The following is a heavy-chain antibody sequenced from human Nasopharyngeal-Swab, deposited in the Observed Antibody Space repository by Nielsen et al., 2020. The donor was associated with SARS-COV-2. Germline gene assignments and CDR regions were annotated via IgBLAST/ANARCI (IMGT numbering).Heavy chain of an antibody. CDR2: INAGNGNT. Sequence: ASVKVSCKASGYTFTTYAMHWVRQAPGQRLEWMGWINAGNGNTKYSQKLQGRVTMTTDTSTSTAYMELRSLRSDDTAVYYCARDLARSDYWGQGTLVTVSS. J-gene: IGHJ4*02. CDR1: GYTFTTYA. CDR3: ARDLARSDY. V-gene: IGHV1-3*01.